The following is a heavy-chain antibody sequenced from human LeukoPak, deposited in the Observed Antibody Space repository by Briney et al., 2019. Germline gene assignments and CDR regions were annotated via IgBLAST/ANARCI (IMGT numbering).Heavy chain of an antibody. J-gene: IGHJ4*02. CDR3: TTELDVRPNHY. CDR1: GFMFSSHN. D-gene: IGHD1-14*01. CDR2: IKRKSDGGTT. Sequence: PGGSLRLSCAASGFMFSSHNMNWVRQAPGKGLEWVGRIKRKSDGGTTDYAAPVKGRFTISRDDSKNTLYLQMNSLKSEDTAVYYCTTELDVRPNHYWGQGTLVTVSS. V-gene: IGHV3-15*01.